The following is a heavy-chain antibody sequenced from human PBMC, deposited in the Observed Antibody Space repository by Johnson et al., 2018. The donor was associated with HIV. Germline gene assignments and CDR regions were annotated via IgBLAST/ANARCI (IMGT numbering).Heavy chain of an antibody. J-gene: IGHJ3*02. Sequence: VQLVESGGGLVKPGGSLRLSCAASGFSVSDSYMSWVRQAPGKGLEWVANIEQDGSEKYYVDSVKGRFTISRDNAKNTLYLQMNSLRAEDTAVYYCARAPPGWELPDIWGQGTMVTVSS. CDR2: IEQDGSEK. CDR1: GFSVSDSY. D-gene: IGHD1-26*01. CDR3: ARAPPGWELPDI. V-gene: IGHV3-7*03.